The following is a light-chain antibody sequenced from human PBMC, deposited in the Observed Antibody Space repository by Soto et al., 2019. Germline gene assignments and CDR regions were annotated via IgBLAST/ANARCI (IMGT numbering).Light chain of an antibody. V-gene: IGKV1-5*03. CDR3: QQYDSFPLT. Sequence: DIQMTQSPSTLSASVGDRVTITCRASQSISSWLAWYQQKPGRAPKILIYKASSLQSGVPSRFSGSGSGTQFTLTLTNLQPDDFATYYCQQYDSFPLTFGGGTKVEIK. CDR1: QSISSW. J-gene: IGKJ4*01. CDR2: KAS.